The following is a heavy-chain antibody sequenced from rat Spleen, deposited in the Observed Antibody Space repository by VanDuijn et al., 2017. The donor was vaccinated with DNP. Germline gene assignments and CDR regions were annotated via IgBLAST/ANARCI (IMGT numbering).Heavy chain of an antibody. Sequence: EVQLVESGGGPVQPGRSLKLSCIASGFIFSNYWMTWIRQAPTKGLEWVAAISPGGGNIYYRDSVKGRFTISRDNAKSTQFLQMDSLRSEDTATYYCAGRPPPTRGPFDYWGQGVTVTVSS. D-gene: IGHD1-4*01. V-gene: IGHV5S13*01. CDR3: AGRPPPTRGPFDY. CDR2: ISPGGGNI. J-gene: IGHJ2*01. CDR1: GFIFSNYW.